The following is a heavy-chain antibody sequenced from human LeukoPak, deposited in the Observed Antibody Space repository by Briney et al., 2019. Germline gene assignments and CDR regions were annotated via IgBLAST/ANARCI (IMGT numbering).Heavy chain of an antibody. D-gene: IGHD3-10*01. CDR1: GGSFSGYY. Sequence: PSETLSLTCTVYGGSFSGYYWSWIRQSPGKGLEWIGEINHSGNTNYNPSPKSRVTISVDTSKNQFSLKLSSVTAADTAVYYCAREPPGSGYFDYWGQGTLVTVSS. CDR2: INHSGNT. V-gene: IGHV4-34*01. CDR3: AREPPGSGYFDY. J-gene: IGHJ4*02.